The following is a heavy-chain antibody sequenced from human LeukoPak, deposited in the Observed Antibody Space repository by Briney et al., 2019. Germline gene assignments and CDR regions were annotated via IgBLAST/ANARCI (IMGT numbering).Heavy chain of an antibody. V-gene: IGHV3-11*01. J-gene: IGHJ5*02. Sequence: PGGSLRLSCAASGFTFSDYYMSWIRQAPGKGLEWVSYISSSGSTIYYADSVKGRFTISRDNAKNSLYLQMNSLRAEDTAVYYCVSYCSSTSCLGGNWFDPWGQGTLVTVSS. D-gene: IGHD2-2*01. CDR3: VSYCSSTSCLGGNWFDP. CDR2: ISSSGSTI. CDR1: GFTFSDYY.